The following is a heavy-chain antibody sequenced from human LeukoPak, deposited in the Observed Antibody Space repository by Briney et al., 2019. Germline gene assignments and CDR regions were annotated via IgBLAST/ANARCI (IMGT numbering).Heavy chain of an antibody. CDR1: GYTFTIYY. J-gene: IGHJ5*02. V-gene: IGHV1-46*01. D-gene: IGHD4-23*01. CDR3: ARDNSVEDTAWWFDP. Sequence: ASVTVSFKASGYTFTIYYMHWVRQAPGQGVEWMGIINPSGGSTSYAQKFQGRVTMTRDMSTSTDYMELSSLRSEDTAVYYCARDNSVEDTAWWFDPWGQGTLVTVSS. CDR2: INPSGGST.